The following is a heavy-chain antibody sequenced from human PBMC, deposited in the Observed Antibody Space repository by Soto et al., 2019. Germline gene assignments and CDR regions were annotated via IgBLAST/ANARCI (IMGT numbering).Heavy chain of an antibody. V-gene: IGHV3-23*01. J-gene: IGHJ4*02. D-gene: IGHD2-2*02. CDR1: GFTFSSYA. CDR3: AKIQYCSSTSCYMVEVDY. CDR2: ISGSGGST. Sequence: EVQLLESGGGLVQPGGSLRLSCAASGFTFSSYAMSWVRQAPGKGLEWVSAISGSGGSTYYEDSVKGRFTISRDNSKNTLYLQMNSLRAEDTAVYYCAKIQYCSSTSCYMVEVDYWGQGSLVTVSS.